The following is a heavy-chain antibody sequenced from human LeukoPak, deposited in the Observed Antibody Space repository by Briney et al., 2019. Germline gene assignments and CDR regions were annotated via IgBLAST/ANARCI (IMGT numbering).Heavy chain of an antibody. CDR1: GFTVSSNY. CDR2: IHSGGST. J-gene: IGHJ4*02. D-gene: IGHD2-2*01. V-gene: IGHV3-66*01. Sequence: GGSLRLSCAASGFTVSSNYMTWVRQAPGKGLEWVSVIHSGGSTYYADSVKGRFTISRDNSKNTLYLQMNSLRAEDTAVYYCARAFDCSSTSCYAAGMDYWGQGTLVTVSS. CDR3: ARAFDCSSTSCYAAGMDY.